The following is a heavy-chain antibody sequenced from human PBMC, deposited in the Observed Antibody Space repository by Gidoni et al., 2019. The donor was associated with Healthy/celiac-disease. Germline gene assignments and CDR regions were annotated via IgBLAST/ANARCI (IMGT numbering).Heavy chain of an antibody. CDR2: INAGNGNT. Sequence: GWINAGNGNTKYSQKFQGRVTITRDTSASTAYMELSSLRSEDTAVYYCARAADYYGSGTRGAKYNWFDPWGQGTLVTVSS. CDR3: ARAADYYGSGTRGAKYNWFDP. V-gene: IGHV1-3*01. J-gene: IGHJ5*02. D-gene: IGHD3-10*01.